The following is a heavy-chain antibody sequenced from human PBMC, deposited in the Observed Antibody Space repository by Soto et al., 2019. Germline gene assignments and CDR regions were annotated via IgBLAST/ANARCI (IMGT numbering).Heavy chain of an antibody. V-gene: IGHV4-61*08. Sequence: SETLSLTCTVSGGSISSRDHYWSWIRQSPGKGLEWLGYVYYTGSTNYSPSLRSRVSISVDTSKNEFSLRLSSVTAADTAVYFCARSVAVPGAHIDYWGQGTQVTVSS. CDR2: VYYTGST. CDR3: ARSVAVPGAHIDY. J-gene: IGHJ4*02. D-gene: IGHD6-19*01. CDR1: GGSISSRDHY.